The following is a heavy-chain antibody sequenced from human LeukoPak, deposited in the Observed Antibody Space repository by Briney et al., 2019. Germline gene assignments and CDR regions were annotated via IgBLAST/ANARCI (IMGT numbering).Heavy chain of an antibody. CDR1: GFTFSSYG. D-gene: IGHD3-16*02. Sequence: GGSLRLSCAASGFTFSSYGMHWVRQAPGKGLEWVAVISYDGSNKYYADSVKGRFTISRDNSKNTLYLQMNSLRAEDTAVYYCARGYRWAAPCDSWGQGTLVTVSS. V-gene: IGHV3-30*03. J-gene: IGHJ4*02. CDR3: ARGYRWAAPCDS. CDR2: ISYDGSNK.